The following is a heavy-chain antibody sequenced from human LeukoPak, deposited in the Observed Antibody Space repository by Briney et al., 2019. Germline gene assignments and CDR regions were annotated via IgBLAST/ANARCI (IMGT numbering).Heavy chain of an antibody. CDR2: IDPSDSYT. V-gene: IGHV5-10-1*01. J-gene: IGHJ4*02. CDR1: GYSFTSYW. D-gene: IGHD6-19*01. CDR3: ARRINSGWLCDY. Sequence: GESLKISCKGSGYSFTSYWISWVRQMPGKGLEWMGRIDPSDSYTNYSPSFQGHVTISADKSISTAYLQWSSLKDSDTAMYYCARRINSGWLCDYWGQGTLVTVSS.